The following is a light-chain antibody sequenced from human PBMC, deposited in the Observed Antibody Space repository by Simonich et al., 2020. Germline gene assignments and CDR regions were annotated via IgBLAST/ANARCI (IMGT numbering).Light chain of an antibody. V-gene: IGLV1-47*01. J-gene: IGLJ3*02. CDR3: AAWDDSLRGWV. Sequence: QSVLTQPPSASVTPGQRVTISCSGSSSNIGRNYVYWFQQLPGTAPKLPIYRNNPRPAGVTGLISGAKSGTSASLAISGLRSEDEAYYYCAAWDDSLRGWVFGGGTKLTVL. CDR1: SSNIGRNY. CDR2: RNN.